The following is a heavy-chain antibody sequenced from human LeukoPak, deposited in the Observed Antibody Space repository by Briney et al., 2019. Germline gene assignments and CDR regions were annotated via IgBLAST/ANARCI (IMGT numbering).Heavy chain of an antibody. CDR3: ASRAPYCSGGSCYRKAFDI. CDR1: GGSFSGYY. CDR2: INHSGST. V-gene: IGHV4-34*01. Sequence: PSETLSLTCAVYGGSFSGYYWSWIRQPPGKGLEWIGEINHSGSTNYNPSLKSRVTISVDTSKNQFSPKLSSVTAADTAAYYCASRAPYCSGGSCYRKAFDIRGQGTMVTVSS. J-gene: IGHJ3*02. D-gene: IGHD2-15*01.